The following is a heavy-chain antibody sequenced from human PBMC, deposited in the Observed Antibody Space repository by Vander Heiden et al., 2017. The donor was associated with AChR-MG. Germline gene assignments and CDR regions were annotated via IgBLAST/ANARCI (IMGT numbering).Heavy chain of an antibody. CDR2: IIPIFGTA. J-gene: IGHJ4*02. Sequence: VVQSGSSVKVSCKGSGGTFSSYAISWVRQAPGQGLEWMGGIIPIFGTANYAQKFQGRVTITADESTSTAYMELSSLRSEDTAVYYCASGERVAVRGYWGQGTLVTVSS. D-gene: IGHD6-19*01. CDR1: GGTFSSYA. CDR3: ASGERVAVRGY. V-gene: IGHV1-69*01.